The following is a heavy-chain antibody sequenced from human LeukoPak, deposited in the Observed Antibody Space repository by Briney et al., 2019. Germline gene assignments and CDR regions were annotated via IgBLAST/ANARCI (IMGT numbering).Heavy chain of an antibody. CDR1: GFTCSSYW. V-gene: IGHV3-7*03. Sequence: GGSLRLSCAASGFTCSSYWRSWVRQAPAKGLEWVANIKQDGSEKYYVDSVEGRFTISRDNAKNSLYLQMNSLRAEDTAVYYCARPRGGYDLDYWGQGTLVTVSS. CDR3: ARPRGGYDLDY. D-gene: IGHD5-12*01. J-gene: IGHJ4*02. CDR2: IKQDGSEK.